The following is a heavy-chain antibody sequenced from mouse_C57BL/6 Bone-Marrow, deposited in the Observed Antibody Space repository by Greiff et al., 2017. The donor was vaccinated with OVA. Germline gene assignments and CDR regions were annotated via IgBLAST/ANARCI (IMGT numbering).Heavy chain of an antibody. CDR1: GYSITSGYY. Sequence: ESGPGLVKPSQSLSLTCSVTGYSITSGYYWNWIRQFPGNKLEWMGYISYDGSNNYNPSLKNRISITRDTSKNQFFLKLNSVTTEDTATYYCASAKMDYWGQGTSVTVSS. CDR3: ASAKMDY. J-gene: IGHJ4*01. CDR2: ISYDGSN. V-gene: IGHV3-6*01.